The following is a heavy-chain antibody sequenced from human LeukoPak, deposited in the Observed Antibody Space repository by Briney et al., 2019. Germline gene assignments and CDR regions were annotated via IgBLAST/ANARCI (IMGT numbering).Heavy chain of an antibody. CDR2: IYYSGST. D-gene: IGHD3-10*01. J-gene: IGHJ4*02. V-gene: IGHV4-39*01. CDR3: ARRFSGSYLFQEN. Sequence: PSETLSLTCTVSGGSISSSSYYWGWIRQPPGKGLEWIGSIYYSGSTYYNPSLKSRVTISVDTSKNQFSLKLSSVTAADTAVYYCARRFSGSYLFQENWGQGTLVTVSS. CDR1: GGSISSSSYY.